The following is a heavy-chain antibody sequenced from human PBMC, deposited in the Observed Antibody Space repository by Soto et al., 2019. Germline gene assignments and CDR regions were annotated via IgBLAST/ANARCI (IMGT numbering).Heavy chain of an antibody. CDR1: GFTFTSSA. CDR3: AQAGVVIYDFWSGYDY. Sequence: QMQLVQSGPEVKKPGTSVKVSCKASGFTFTSSAVQWVRQARGQRLEWIGWIVVGSGNTNYAQKFQERVTITSDMSTSTAYMELSSLRSEDTAVYYCAQAGVVIYDFWSGYDYWGQGTLVTVSS. J-gene: IGHJ4*02. V-gene: IGHV1-58*01. D-gene: IGHD3-3*01. CDR2: IVVGSGNT.